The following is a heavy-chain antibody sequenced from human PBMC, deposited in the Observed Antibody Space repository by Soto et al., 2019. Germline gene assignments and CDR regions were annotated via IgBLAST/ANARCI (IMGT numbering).Heavy chain of an antibody. Sequence: GGSLRLSCTASGFTFGTYAMSWVRQAPGKGLEWVSAISGSASSTYYVDSVKGRFTISRDNSKNTLYLQMNSLRVEDTAIYYCAKDRAVAEAYYFAYWGQGTRVTVSS. CDR3: AKDRAVAEAYYFAY. D-gene: IGHD2-15*01. J-gene: IGHJ4*02. V-gene: IGHV3-23*01. CDR2: ISGSASST. CDR1: GFTFGTYA.